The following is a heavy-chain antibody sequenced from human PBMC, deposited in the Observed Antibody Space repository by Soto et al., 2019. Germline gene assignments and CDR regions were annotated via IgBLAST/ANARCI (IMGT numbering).Heavy chain of an antibody. V-gene: IGHV3-21*06. Sequence: EVQLVESGGGLVNPGGSLRLSCATSGFTFSSFNMNWVRQAPGKWLEWVSYISSGGSYMYYADSVKGRFTISRDDAKASLYLQMNSLRAEDTAMYYCSSAWSNFDHWGQGTLVTVSS. J-gene: IGHJ4*02. CDR2: ISSGGSYM. D-gene: IGHD2-8*02. CDR1: GFTFSSFN. CDR3: SSAWSNFDH.